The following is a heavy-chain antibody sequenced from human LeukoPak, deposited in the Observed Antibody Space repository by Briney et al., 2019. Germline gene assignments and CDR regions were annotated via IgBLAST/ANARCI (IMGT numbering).Heavy chain of an antibody. V-gene: IGHV3-23*01. J-gene: IGHJ3*02. CDR1: GFTSSSYA. CDR2: ISGSGGST. Sequence: GGSLRLSCAASGFTSSSYAMSWVRQAPGKGLEWVSAISGSGGSTYYADSVKGRFTISRDNSKNTLYLQMNSLRAEDTAVYYCAKDQERSGYLDAFDIWGQGTMVTVSS. D-gene: IGHD3-3*01. CDR3: AKDQERSGYLDAFDI.